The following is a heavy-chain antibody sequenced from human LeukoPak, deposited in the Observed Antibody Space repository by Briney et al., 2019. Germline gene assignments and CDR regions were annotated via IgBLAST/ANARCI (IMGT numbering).Heavy chain of an antibody. D-gene: IGHD6-6*01. Sequence: SETLSLTCTVSIGSISSHYWSWIRQPPGKGPEWIGYIFYTGSTSYNPSLRSRITMSVDTSKNQLSLRLNSLTAADTALYFCARAHPAYSSSSGFDYWGQGTLVTVSS. CDR2: IFYTGST. J-gene: IGHJ4*02. CDR3: ARAHPAYSSSSGFDY. CDR1: IGSISSHY. V-gene: IGHV4-59*11.